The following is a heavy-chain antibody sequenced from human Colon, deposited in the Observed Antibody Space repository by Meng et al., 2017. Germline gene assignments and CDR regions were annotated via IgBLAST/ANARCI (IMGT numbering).Heavy chain of an antibody. CDR3: GTTDINYCPIHY. Sequence: QLQLQESGSRLVKPSQTLSLTCAVSGVSISTTNWWTWFRQSPGKGLEWIGEIAHTGRTNYNRSLKSRVTVSMDKSKNHFSLNVTSVTAADTAVYYCGTTDINYCPIHYWGQGTLVTVSS. D-gene: IGHD1/OR15-1a*01. V-gene: IGHV4-4*02. J-gene: IGHJ4*02. CDR2: IAHTGRT. CDR1: GVSISTTNW.